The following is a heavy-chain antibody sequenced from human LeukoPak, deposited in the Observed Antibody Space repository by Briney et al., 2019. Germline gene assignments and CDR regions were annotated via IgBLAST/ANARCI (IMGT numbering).Heavy chain of an antibody. D-gene: IGHD3-22*01. Sequence: GGSLRLSCAASGFTFSSYAMSWVCQAPGKGLEWVSAISGSGGSTYYADSVKGRFTISRDNSKNTLYLQMNSLRAEDTAVYYCAKDRLFLNYYDSSGYYYDWFDPWGQGTLVTVSS. V-gene: IGHV3-23*01. CDR3: AKDRLFLNYYDSSGYYYDWFDP. J-gene: IGHJ5*02. CDR1: GFTFSSYA. CDR2: ISGSGGST.